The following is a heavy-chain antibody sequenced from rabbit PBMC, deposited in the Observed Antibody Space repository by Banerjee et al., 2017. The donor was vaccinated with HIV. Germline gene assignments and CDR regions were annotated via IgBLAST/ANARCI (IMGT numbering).Heavy chain of an antibody. J-gene: IGHJ4*01. CDR2: IDPVFGST. V-gene: IGHV1S47*01. D-gene: IGHD2-1*01. CDR3: VRDRNDDYGDYRSKGYYFNL. Sequence: QEQLVESGGGLVQPGGSLKLSCKASGFDFSSYGVSWVRQAPGKGLEWIGYIDPVFGSTYYASWVNGRFTISSHNAQNTLYLQLNSLTAADTATYFCVRDRNDDYGDYRSKGYYFNLWGQGTLVTVS. CDR1: GFDFSSYG.